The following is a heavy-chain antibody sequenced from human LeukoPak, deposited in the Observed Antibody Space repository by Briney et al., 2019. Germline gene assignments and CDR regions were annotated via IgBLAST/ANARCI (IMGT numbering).Heavy chain of an antibody. V-gene: IGHV3-30*02. D-gene: IGHD5-24*01. CDR3: AKDYVSGDGYWDFDY. CDR1: GFTFSSYG. Sequence: GGSLRLSCAASGFTFSSYGMHWVRQAPGKGLEWVAFIRYDGSNKYYADSVKGRFTISRDNSKNTTSLEMNSLRVEDTAVYYCAKDYVSGDGYWDFDYWGQGTLVTVSS. J-gene: IGHJ4*02. CDR2: IRYDGSNK.